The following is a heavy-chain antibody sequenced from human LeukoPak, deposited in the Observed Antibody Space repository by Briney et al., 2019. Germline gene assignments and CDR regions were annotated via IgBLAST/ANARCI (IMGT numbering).Heavy chain of an antibody. J-gene: IGHJ4*02. CDR2: ISYDGSNK. Sequence: PGGSLRLSCAASGFTFSSYAMHWVRQAPGKGLEWVAVISYDGSNKYYADSVKGRFTISRDNSKNTLYLQMNSLRAEDTAVYYCAKDFYDSSGLRYDYWGQGTLVTVSS. CDR1: GFTFSSYA. CDR3: AKDFYDSSGLRYDY. D-gene: IGHD3-22*01. V-gene: IGHV3-30-3*01.